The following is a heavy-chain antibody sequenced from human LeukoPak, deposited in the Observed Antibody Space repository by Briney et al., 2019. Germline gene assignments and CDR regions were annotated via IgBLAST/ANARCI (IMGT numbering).Heavy chain of an antibody. CDR3: AKLDDILTGYHDY. V-gene: IGHV3-11*01. J-gene: IGHJ4*02. CDR2: ISSSGSTI. CDR1: GFTFSDYY. D-gene: IGHD3-9*01. Sequence: GGSLRLSCAASGFTFSDYYMSWIRQAPGKGLEWVSYISSSGSTIYYADSVKGRFTISRDNAKNSLYLQMNSLRAEDTAVYYCAKLDDILTGYHDYWGQGTLVTVSS.